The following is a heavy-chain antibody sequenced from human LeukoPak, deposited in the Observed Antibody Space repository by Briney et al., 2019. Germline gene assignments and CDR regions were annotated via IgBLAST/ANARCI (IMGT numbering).Heavy chain of an antibody. CDR3: ARDLSGVTGYTYGRGIDY. CDR2: IYTTGNT. CDR1: GFTVSSNS. V-gene: IGHV3-53*01. Sequence: PGGSLRLSCTVSGFTVSSNSMSWVRQAPGKGLEWVSFIYTTGNTHNSDSVKGRFTISRDSSKNTLYLQMNSLRAEDTAVYYCARDLSGVTGYTYGRGIDYWGQGTLVTVSS. J-gene: IGHJ4*02. D-gene: IGHD5-18*01.